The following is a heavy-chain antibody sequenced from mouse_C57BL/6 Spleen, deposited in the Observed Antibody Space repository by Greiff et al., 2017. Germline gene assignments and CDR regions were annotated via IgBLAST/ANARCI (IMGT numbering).Heavy chain of an antibody. CDR1: GFSFSDYG. CDR2: ISSGSSTI. CDR3: ARRGKDAMDY. J-gene: IGHJ4*01. Sequence: EVQLVESGGGLVKPGGSLKLSCAASGFSFSDYGMHWVRQAPEKGLEWVAYISSGSSTIYYADTVKGRFTISRDNAKNTLFLQMTSLRSEDTATYYCARRGKDAMDYWGQGTSVTVSS. D-gene: IGHD1-3*01. V-gene: IGHV5-17*01.